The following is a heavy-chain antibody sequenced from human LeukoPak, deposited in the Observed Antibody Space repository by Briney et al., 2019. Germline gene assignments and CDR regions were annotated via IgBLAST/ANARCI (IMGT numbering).Heavy chain of an antibody. CDR3: VRKVTLGCFDP. CDR2: IYPGDSET. CDR1: GYDFFYYW. Sequence: GESLKISRKGSGYDFFYYWIGWVRQMSGKGPEWVGIIYPGDSETRYSPSFQGQVTISADKSINTAYLQWRSLKASDTAMYYCVRKVTLGCFDPWGQGTLVTVSS. J-gene: IGHJ5*02. D-gene: IGHD1-26*01. V-gene: IGHV5-51*01.